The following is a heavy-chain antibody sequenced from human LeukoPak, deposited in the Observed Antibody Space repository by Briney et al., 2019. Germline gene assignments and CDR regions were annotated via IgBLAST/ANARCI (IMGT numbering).Heavy chain of an antibody. CDR3: ARDPGHYYDSSGYSGYYYYGMDV. Sequence: SQTLSLTCTVSGGSISRGGHYWSWIRQHPGKGLEWIGYIYYSGSTNYNPSLKSRVTISVDTSKNQFSLKLSSVTAADTAVYYCARDPGHYYDSSGYSGYYYYGMDVWGQGTTVTVSS. V-gene: IGHV4-61*08. J-gene: IGHJ6*02. CDR1: GGSISRGGHY. CDR2: IYYSGST. D-gene: IGHD3-22*01.